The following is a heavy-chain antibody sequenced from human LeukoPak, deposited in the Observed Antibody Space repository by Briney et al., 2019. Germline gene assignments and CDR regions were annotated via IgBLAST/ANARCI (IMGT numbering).Heavy chain of an antibody. Sequence: PGGSLRLSCAASGFTFDDYAMHWVRHAPGKGLGWVSLITGDGGSTYYADSVRGRFTISRDNSKNSLYLQMNSLRTEDTALYYCAKDFYGGNSDGRGNWGQGTLVTVSS. J-gene: IGHJ4*02. CDR2: ITGDGGST. CDR1: GFTFDDYA. V-gene: IGHV3-43*02. CDR3: AKDFYGGNSDGRGN. D-gene: IGHD4-23*01.